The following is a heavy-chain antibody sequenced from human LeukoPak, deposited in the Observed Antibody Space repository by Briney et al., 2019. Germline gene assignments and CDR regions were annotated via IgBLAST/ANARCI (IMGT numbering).Heavy chain of an antibody. J-gene: IGHJ4*02. CDR1: GGTFSSYA. D-gene: IGHD3-10*01. Sequence: SVKVSCKASGGTFSSYAISWVRQAPGQGLEWMGGIIPIFGTANYAQKFQGRVTITADESTSTAYMELSSLRSEDTAVYYCARGDYYDSRDPPHFDYWGQGTLVTVSS. CDR2: IIPIFGTA. V-gene: IGHV1-69*13. CDR3: ARGDYYDSRDPPHFDY.